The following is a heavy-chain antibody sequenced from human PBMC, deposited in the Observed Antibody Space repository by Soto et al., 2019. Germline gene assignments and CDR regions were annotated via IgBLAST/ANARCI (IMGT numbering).Heavy chain of an antibody. CDR3: ARGGGIVVVTAPYDH. CDR1: GYTFSNYG. J-gene: IGHJ4*02. Sequence: ASVKVSCKTSGYTFSNYGIIWVRQAPGQGLEWLGIINASGGYTTYAQRFLGRVTMTSDTSTGTVHMELGSLTSEDTAVYYCARGGGIVVVTAPYDHWGQGTQVTVSS. CDR2: INASGGYT. V-gene: IGHV1-46*03. D-gene: IGHD2-21*02.